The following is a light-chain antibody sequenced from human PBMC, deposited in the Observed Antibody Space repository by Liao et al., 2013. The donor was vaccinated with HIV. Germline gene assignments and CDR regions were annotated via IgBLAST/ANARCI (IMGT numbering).Light chain of an antibody. CDR1: NLDTKY. Sequence: SFEVTQPPSVSVSPGQTAAITCSGDNLDTKYFSWYQQKLGQSPILVLYQDRKRPSGVSERFSGSHSGNTATLTITGTEAMDEAEYFCLAWASNTALFGGGTKLTVL. J-gene: IGLJ2*01. CDR2: QDR. CDR3: LAWASNTAL. V-gene: IGLV3-1*01.